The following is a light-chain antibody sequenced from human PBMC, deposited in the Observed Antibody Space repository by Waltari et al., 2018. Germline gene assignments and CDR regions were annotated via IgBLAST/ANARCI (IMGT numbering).Light chain of an antibody. V-gene: IGKV1-5*03. CDR3: QQYTNFRT. CDR2: KAS. Sequence: DIQMTQSPSTLSASVGDRVTITCRASQTISKWLAWYQQKPGKAPKLLIYKASNLENGVPSRFSGSGSGTEFILTINSLQPDDSATYYCQQYTNFRTFGQGTKVEIK. J-gene: IGKJ1*01. CDR1: QTISKW.